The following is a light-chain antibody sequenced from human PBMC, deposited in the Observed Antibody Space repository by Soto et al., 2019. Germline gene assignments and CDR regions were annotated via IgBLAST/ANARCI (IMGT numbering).Light chain of an antibody. CDR3: MQALQTPT. J-gene: IGKJ4*01. Sequence: EIVMTQSPLSLPVTPGEPASISCRSSQSLLHSDGYNYLAWYLQKPGHSPQLLIDLASSRASGVPDRFSGSGSGTDFTLKIGRVEAEDVGVYYCMQALQTPTFGGGTKVDIK. CDR2: LAS. V-gene: IGKV2-28*01. CDR1: QSLLHSDGYNY.